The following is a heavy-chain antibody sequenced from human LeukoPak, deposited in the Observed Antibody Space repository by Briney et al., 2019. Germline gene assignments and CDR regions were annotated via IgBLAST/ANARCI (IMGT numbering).Heavy chain of an antibody. D-gene: IGHD3-9*01. V-gene: IGHV1-46*01. CDR1: GYTFTSYY. CDR3: ASGRYPGCYYYYMDV. Sequence: ASVKVSCKASGYTFTSYYMHWVRQAPGQGLEWMGIINPSGGSTSYAQKFQGRVTMTRDMSTSTVYMELSSLRSEDTAVYYCASGRYPGCYYYYMDVWGKGTTVTVSS. J-gene: IGHJ6*03. CDR2: INPSGGST.